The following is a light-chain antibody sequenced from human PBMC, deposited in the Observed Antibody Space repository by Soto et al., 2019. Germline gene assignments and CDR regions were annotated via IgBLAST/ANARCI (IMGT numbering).Light chain of an antibody. Sequence: EIVLTQSPGTLSLSPGERATLSCRASQSVGSSHLAWYQQRFGQPPRLLIYGASSRATGIPDRFSGSGSGTDVTLTISRLEPEDFAVYYCQQYGSSPRTFGQGTKVEIK. J-gene: IGKJ1*01. CDR3: QQYGSSPRT. CDR1: QSVGSSH. V-gene: IGKV3-20*01. CDR2: GAS.